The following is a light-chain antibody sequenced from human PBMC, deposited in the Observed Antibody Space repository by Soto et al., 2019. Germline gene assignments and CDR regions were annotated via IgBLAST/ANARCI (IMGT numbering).Light chain of an antibody. V-gene: IGKV3-11*01. CDR1: QSISNS. Sequence: EIVLTQSPATLSLYPWERATLSCRASQSISNSLAWYQQKPGQAPRLLIYDASNRATGIPARFSGSGSGTDFTLTISRLEPEDFAVYYSQQYRTSPRTFGQGTKVDIK. J-gene: IGKJ1*01. CDR3: QQYRTSPRT. CDR2: DAS.